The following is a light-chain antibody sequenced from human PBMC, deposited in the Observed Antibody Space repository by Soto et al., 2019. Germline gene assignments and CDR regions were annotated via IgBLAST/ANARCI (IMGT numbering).Light chain of an antibody. CDR2: GAS. CDR1: QSVSSSY. V-gene: IGKV3-20*01. Sequence: EIVLKQSPGTLHLSPGERATLSCRASQSVSSSYLAWYQQKPGQAPRLLIYGASSRATGIPDRFSGSGSGTDFTVTISRLEPEDFAVYYCQQYGSSPLGYTFGQGTKLEIK. J-gene: IGKJ2*01. CDR3: QQYGSSPLGYT.